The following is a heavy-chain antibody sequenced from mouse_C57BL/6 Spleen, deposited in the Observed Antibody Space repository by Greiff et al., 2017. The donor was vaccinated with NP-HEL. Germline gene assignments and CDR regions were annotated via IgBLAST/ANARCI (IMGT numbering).Heavy chain of an antibody. CDR2: INPNNGGT. J-gene: IGHJ4*01. V-gene: IGHV1-26*01. CDR1: GYTFTDYY. Sequence: EVKLQQSGPELVKPGASVKISCKASGYTFTDYYMNWVKQSHGKSLEWIGDINPNNGGTSYNQKFKGKATLTVDKSSSTAYMELRSLTSEDSAVYYCARTLYYSMDYWGQGTSVTVSS. CDR3: ARTLYYSMDY.